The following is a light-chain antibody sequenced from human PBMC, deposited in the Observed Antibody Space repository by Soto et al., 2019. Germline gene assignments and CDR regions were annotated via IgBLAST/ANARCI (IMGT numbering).Light chain of an antibody. CDR2: GAS. CDR1: QSVISNY. V-gene: IGKV3-20*01. Sequence: ELVLTQSPGTLSLSPGEKATLSCRASQSVISNYLAWYQQKPGQAPRLLIYGASSRATGIPDRFSGSGSETDFTLSICRLEPEDLAVYYCQQYGKTTWTFGQGTKV. J-gene: IGKJ1*01. CDR3: QQYGKTTWT.